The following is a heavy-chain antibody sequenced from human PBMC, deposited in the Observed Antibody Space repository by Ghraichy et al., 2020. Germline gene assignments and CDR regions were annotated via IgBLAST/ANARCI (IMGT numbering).Heavy chain of an antibody. V-gene: IGHV1-69*05. CDR2: IIPIFGTA. CDR1: GGTFSSYA. Sequence: SVKVSCKASGGTFSSYAISWVRQAPGQGLEWMGGIIPIFGTANYAQKFQGRVTITTDESTSTAYMELSSLRSEDTAVYYCASPLHVVVVAANPYYYYGMDVWGQGTTVTVSS. J-gene: IGHJ6*02. D-gene: IGHD2-15*01. CDR3: ASPLHVVVVAANPYYYYGMDV.